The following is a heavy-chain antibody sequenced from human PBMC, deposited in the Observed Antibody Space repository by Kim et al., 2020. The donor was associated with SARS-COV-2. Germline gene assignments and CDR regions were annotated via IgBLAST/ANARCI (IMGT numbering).Heavy chain of an antibody. J-gene: IGHJ4*02. V-gene: IGHV3-30*18. CDR1: GFTFSNYG. CDR3: AKERNWNYPSSFDY. D-gene: IGHD1-7*01. CDR2: ISYDGSNK. Sequence: GGSLRLSCAASGFTFSNYGMHWVRQAPGKGLEWVAVISYDGSNKYYADSVKGRFTISRDNSKNTLYLQMNSLRAEDTAVYYCAKERNWNYPSSFDYWGQGTLVTVSS.